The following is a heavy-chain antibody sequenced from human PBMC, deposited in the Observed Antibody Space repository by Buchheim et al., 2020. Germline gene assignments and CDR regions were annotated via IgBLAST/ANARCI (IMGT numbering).Heavy chain of an antibody. V-gene: IGHV4-31*03. Sequence: QVQLQESGPGLVKPSQTLSLTCTVSGGSISGGGDYWTWIRQHPGKGLEWIGYIAYSGTTYYNPSLKGRVIMLVDQSKNQFSLKLTSVTAADTAVYYCARDAYYFDSWGKGTL. CDR3: ARDAYYFDS. CDR1: GGSISGGGDY. D-gene: IGHD3-16*01. CDR2: IAYSGTT. J-gene: IGHJ4*02.